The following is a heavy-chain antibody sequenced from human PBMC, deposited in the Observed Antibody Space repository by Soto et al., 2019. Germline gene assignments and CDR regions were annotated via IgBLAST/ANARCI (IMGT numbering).Heavy chain of an antibody. J-gene: IGHJ6*02. Sequence: GESLKISCKTSGYSFTSYWIGWVRQMPGKGLEWMGFTYPGDSDTRYSPSFQGQVTISADKSISTAYLQWSSLKASDTAVYYCAAGGISPGNYNYYAMDVWGQGTTVTVSS. CDR2: TYPGDSDT. V-gene: IGHV5-51*01. CDR1: GYSFTSYW. CDR3: AAGGISPGNYNYYAMDV. D-gene: IGHD3-16*01.